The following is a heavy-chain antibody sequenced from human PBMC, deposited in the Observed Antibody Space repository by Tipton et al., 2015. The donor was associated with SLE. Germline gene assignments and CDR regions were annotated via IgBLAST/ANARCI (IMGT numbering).Heavy chain of an antibody. CDR2: IYHSGTA. V-gene: IGHV4-39*07. Sequence: TLSLTCTVSGGSISSGGYYWGWIHQPPGKGLEWIGSIYHSGTAYYNPSLKSRVTISVDTSKNQFSLKLSSVTAADTAVYYCARDHSSGAMGYWGQGTLVTVSS. CDR1: GGSISSGGYY. CDR3: ARDHSSGAMGY. J-gene: IGHJ4*02. D-gene: IGHD6-19*01.